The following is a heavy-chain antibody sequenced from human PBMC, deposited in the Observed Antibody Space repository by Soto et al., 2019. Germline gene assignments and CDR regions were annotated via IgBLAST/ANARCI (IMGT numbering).Heavy chain of an antibody. CDR2: IWYDGSNK. D-gene: IGHD2-21*01. CDR1: GFTFSSYG. CDR3: ARGIWAFAFDY. J-gene: IGHJ4*02. V-gene: IGHV3-33*01. Sequence: GGSLRLSCAASGFTFSSYGMHWVRQAPGKGLEWVAVIWYDGSNKYYADSVKGRFTISRDNSKNTLYLQMNSLRAEDTAVYYCARGIWAFAFDYWGQGTLVTVSS.